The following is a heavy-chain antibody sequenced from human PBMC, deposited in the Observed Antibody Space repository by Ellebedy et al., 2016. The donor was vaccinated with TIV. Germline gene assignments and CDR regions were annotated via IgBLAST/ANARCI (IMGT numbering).Heavy chain of an antibody. D-gene: IGHD6-13*01. CDR1: GYTFTSYY. Sequence: AASVKVSCKASGYTFTSYYINWVRQATGQGLEWMGWMNPNSGNTGYAQKFQGRVTMTRHASISTAYMELSSLRSEDTAVYYCARVDEWQQLGFDPWGQGTLVTVSS. CDR3: ARVDEWQQLGFDP. V-gene: IGHV1-8*01. CDR2: MNPNSGNT. J-gene: IGHJ5*02.